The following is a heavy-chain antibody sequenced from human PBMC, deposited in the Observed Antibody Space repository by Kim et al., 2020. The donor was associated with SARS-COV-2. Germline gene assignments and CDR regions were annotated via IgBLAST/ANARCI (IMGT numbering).Heavy chain of an antibody. CDR2: ISGSGGST. CDR3: AKAVLIAVAGTGYFDY. D-gene: IGHD6-19*01. J-gene: IGHJ4*02. V-gene: IGHV3-23*01. Sequence: GGSLRLSCAASGFTFSSYAMSWVRQAPGKGLEWVSAISGSGGSTYYADSVKGRFTISRDNSKNTLYLQMNSLRAEDTAVYYCAKAVLIAVAGTGYFDYWGQGTLVTVSS. CDR1: GFTFSSYA.